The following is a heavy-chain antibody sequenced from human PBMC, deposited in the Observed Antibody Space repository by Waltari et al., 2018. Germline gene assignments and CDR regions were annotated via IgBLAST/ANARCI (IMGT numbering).Heavy chain of an antibody. Sequence: QVQLVQSGAAVKPPGASVKVSCKASGGTFGTSAITWVRQAPGQGLEWMGGVIPIFGTPNYAPKFQGRVTVSADPSTSTAYLEVRRLISEDTAVYYCAKREIGYAFDIWGHGTMVTVSS. J-gene: IGHJ3*02. CDR3: AKREIGYAFDI. D-gene: IGHD1-26*01. V-gene: IGHV1-69*12. CDR1: GGTFGTSA. CDR2: VIPIFGTP.